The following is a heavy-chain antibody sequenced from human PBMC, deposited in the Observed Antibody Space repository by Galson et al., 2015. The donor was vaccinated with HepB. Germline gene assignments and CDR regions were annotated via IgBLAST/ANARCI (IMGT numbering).Heavy chain of an antibody. CDR3: ARDDSSGYSLLDAFDI. CDR1: QFTFDIYA. V-gene: IGHV3-30-3*01. D-gene: IGHD3-22*01. J-gene: IGHJ3*02. Sequence: SLRLSCAASQFTFDIYAMHWVRQAPGKGLEWVTVISYDGNNKYYADSVKGRFTISRDNSKNTLYLQMNSLRPEDTAVYYCARDDSSGYSLLDAFDIWGQGTMVTVSS. CDR2: ISYDGNNK.